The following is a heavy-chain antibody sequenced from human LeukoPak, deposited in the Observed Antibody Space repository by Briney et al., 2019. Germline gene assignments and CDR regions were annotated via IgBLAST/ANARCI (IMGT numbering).Heavy chain of an antibody. CDR2: ISGSGKYI. CDR3: AKDYDFWSGYLGKIDY. Sequence: GGSLRLSCAASEFTFSSYNMNWVRQAPGKGLEWVSCISGSGKYIYYADSVKGRFTISRDNAKNSLYLQMNSLRAEDTAVYYCAKDYDFWSGYLGKIDYWGQGTLVTVSS. V-gene: IGHV3-21*01. CDR1: EFTFSSYN. J-gene: IGHJ4*02. D-gene: IGHD3-3*01.